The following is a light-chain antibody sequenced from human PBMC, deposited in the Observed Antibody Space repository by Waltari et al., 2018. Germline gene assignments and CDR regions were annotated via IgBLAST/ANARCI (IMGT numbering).Light chain of an antibody. CDR2: WAS. J-gene: IGKJ1*01. V-gene: IGKV4-1*01. CDR1: QSILYSSNNKNY. CDR3: QQYYSAPWT. Sequence: DIVMTQSPDSLALSLGERATINCKSSQSILYSSNNKNYLAWFHQKPGQPPKLLIDWASTRQSGVPDRCSGSGSGTEFTLTISSLQAEDVAVYYCQQYYSAPWTFGQGTKVEIK.